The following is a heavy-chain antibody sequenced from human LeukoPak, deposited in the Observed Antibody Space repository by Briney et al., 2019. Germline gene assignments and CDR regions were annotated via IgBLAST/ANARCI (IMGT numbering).Heavy chain of an antibody. J-gene: IGHJ4*02. D-gene: IGHD6-19*01. Sequence: GGSLRLSCAASGFTVSSNYMSWVRQAPGKGLEWVSVIYSGGSIYYADSVKGRFTISRDNSKNTLYLQMNSLRAEDTAIYYCARDNIAVADKYDYWGQGTLVTVSS. CDR1: GFTVSSNY. V-gene: IGHV3-53*01. CDR3: ARDNIAVADKYDY. CDR2: IYSGGSI.